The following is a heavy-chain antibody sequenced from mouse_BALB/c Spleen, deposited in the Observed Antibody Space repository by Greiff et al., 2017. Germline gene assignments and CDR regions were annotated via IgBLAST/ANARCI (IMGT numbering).Heavy chain of an antibody. Sequence: QVQLQQPGAELVRPGASVKLSCKASGYTFTDYWINWVKQSPGQGLEWIGNIYPSDSNTNYNQKFKDKATMTVDKSSSTAYMQLSSPTSEDSAVYYCTRRGGYAWFAYWGQGTLVTVSA. V-gene: IGHV1-69*02. J-gene: IGHJ3*01. CDR1: GYTFTDYW. D-gene: IGHD2-2*01. CDR2: IYPSDSNT. CDR3: TRRGGYAWFAY.